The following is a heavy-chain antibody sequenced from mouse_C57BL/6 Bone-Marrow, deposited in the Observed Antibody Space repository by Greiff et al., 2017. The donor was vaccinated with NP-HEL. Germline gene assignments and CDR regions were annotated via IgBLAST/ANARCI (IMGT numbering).Heavy chain of an antibody. CDR1: GYTFTSYW. CDR2: IDPSDSYT. J-gene: IGHJ1*03. Sequence: QVQLQQPGAELVMPGASVKLSCKASGYTFTSYWMHWVKQRPGQGLEWIGEIDPSDSYTTYNQKFKGKSTLTVDKSSSTAYMQLSSLTSEDSAVYYCARRDGYFDVWGTGTTVTVSS. V-gene: IGHV1-69*01. CDR3: ARRDGYFDV.